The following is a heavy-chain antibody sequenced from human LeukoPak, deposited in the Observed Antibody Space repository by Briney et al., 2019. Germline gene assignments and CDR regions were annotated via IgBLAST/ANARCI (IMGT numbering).Heavy chain of an antibody. J-gene: IGHJ6*02. Sequence: GGSLRLSCAASGFTFSGFGMHWVRQAPGKGLEWVAGIWYDGSNEDYADSAKGRFTISRDDSKNTLYLQMNSLRVEDTAVYYCARDGQNGSPYATDVWGQGTTVTVSS. CDR3: ARDGQNGSPYATDV. CDR1: GFTFSGFG. V-gene: IGHV3-33*08. CDR2: IWYDGSNE. D-gene: IGHD3-10*01.